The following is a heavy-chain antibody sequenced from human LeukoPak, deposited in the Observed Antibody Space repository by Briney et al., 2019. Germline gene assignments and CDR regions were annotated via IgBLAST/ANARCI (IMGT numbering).Heavy chain of an antibody. CDR1: GYSFTDYY. D-gene: IGHD3-22*01. V-gene: IGHV1-2*04. Sequence: GASVKVSCKASGYSFTDYYIHWVRQAPGQGLEWMGWINPNSGDTTYAQKFQGWVTMTRDTSITTAYMDLNRLRSDDTAVYYCARELGSSGYYGVDYWGQGTLVTVSS. CDR3: ARELGSSGYYGVDY. CDR2: INPNSGDT. J-gene: IGHJ4*02.